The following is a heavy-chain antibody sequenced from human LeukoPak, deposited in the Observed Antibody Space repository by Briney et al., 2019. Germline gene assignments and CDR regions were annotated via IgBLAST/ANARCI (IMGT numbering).Heavy chain of an antibody. D-gene: IGHD2-15*01. CDR3: ARGRGYCSGGSCYSWGYYYYYMDV. J-gene: IGHJ6*03. Sequence: SETLSLTCAVSGGSVGSDTYSWSWIRQPPGKGLEWIGYIYYGGRTYYNPSLKSRVTISVDTSKNQFSLKLSSVTAADTAVYYCARGRGYCSGGSCYSWGYYYYYMDVWGKGTTVTISS. CDR2: IYYGGRT. CDR1: GGSVGSDTYS. V-gene: IGHV4-30-4*07.